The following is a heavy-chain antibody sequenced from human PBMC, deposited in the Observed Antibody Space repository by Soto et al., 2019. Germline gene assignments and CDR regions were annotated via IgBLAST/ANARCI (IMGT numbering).Heavy chain of an antibody. CDR2: ISANNGNT. Sequence: QVQLVQSGAEVKKPGASVKVSCKASGYTFTSYGISWVRQAPGQGLEWMGWISANNGNTNYAQKVQGRVTMTTDTSTSPAYVELRSLRSDDTAVYYCASEYYYCSGPWYWGQGTLATVSS. D-gene: IGHD3-10*01. J-gene: IGHJ4*02. CDR1: GYTFTSYG. CDR3: ASEYYYCSGPWY. V-gene: IGHV1-18*01.